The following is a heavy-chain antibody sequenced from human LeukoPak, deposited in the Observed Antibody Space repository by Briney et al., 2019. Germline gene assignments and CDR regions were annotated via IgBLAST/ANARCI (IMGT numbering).Heavy chain of an antibody. CDR3: ARELPPLEKYIFDY. Sequence: PGRSLRLSCEASGFTFRSYRMHWVRQAPGKGLQWVAVIWYDGSNKYYADSVKGRFTISRDNSKNTLSLQMDSLRAEDTAVYYCARELPPLEKYIFDYWGQGTLVTVSS. D-gene: IGHD3-3*01. J-gene: IGHJ4*02. CDR1: GFTFRSYR. V-gene: IGHV3-33*01. CDR2: IWYDGSNK.